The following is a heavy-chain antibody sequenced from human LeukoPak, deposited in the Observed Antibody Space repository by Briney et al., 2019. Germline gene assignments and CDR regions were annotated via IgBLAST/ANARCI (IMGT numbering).Heavy chain of an antibody. D-gene: IGHD3-16*02. CDR2: IIPIFGTA. J-gene: IGHJ4*02. Sequence: SVKVSCKASGGTFSSYAISWVRQAPGQGLEWMGGIIPIFGTANYAQKFQGRVTITADESTSTAYMELSSLRSEDTAVYYCARLLYDYVWGSYHRPNPQQYYFDYWGQGTLVTVSS. V-gene: IGHV1-69*13. CDR3: ARLLYDYVWGSYHRPNPQQYYFDY. CDR1: GGTFSSYA.